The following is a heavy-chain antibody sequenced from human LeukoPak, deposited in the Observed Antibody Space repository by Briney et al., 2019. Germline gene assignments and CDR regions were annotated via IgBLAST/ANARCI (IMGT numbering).Heavy chain of an antibody. CDR2: ISGSGGST. CDR1: GFTFSSYS. CDR3: AKGRGYSGYDSPDY. Sequence: GGSLRLSCAASGFTFSSYSMNWVRQAPGKGLEWVSAISGSGGSTYYADSVKGRFTISRDNSKNTLYLQMNSLRAEDTAVYYCAKGRGYSGYDSPDYWGQGTLVTVSS. V-gene: IGHV3-23*01. D-gene: IGHD5-12*01. J-gene: IGHJ4*02.